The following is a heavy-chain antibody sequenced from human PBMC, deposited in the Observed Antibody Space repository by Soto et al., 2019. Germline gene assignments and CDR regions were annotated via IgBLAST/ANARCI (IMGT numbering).Heavy chain of an antibody. Sequence: QLQLQESGPGLVKSSETLSLTCTVSGGSISSSFYYWAWIRQSPGEGLEWIGSVSYSGGTYYNPSLKSRVTISIDTSTNQFSLKLTSVTAADTAVYYCARHNWHDYYGMDVWGQGTTVTVSS. D-gene: IGHD1-20*01. V-gene: IGHV4-39*01. CDR2: VSYSGGT. CDR1: GGSISSSFYY. CDR3: ARHNWHDYYGMDV. J-gene: IGHJ6*02.